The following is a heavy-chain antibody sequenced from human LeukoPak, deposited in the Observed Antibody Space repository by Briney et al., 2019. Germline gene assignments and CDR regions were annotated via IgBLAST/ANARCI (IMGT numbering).Heavy chain of an antibody. CDR1: GYTFTSYG. D-gene: IGHD3-22*01. V-gene: IGHV1-18*01. CDR3: ARVGGDYYDSSDIFDY. Sequence: ASVKVSCKASGYTFTSYGISWVRQAPGQGLEWMGWISAYNGKTDYAQKLQGRVTMTTATSTSSAYMELRSLRSDDTAVYYCARVGGDYYDSSDIFDYWGQGTLVTVSS. CDR2: ISAYNGKT. J-gene: IGHJ4*02.